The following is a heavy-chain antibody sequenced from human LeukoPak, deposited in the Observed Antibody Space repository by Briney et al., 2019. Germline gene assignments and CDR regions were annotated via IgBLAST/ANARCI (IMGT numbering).Heavy chain of an antibody. J-gene: IGHJ3*02. CDR1: GYSFTSYW. Sequence: GESLKISCKGSGYSFTSYWISWVRQMPGKGLEWMGRIDLSDSYTNYSPSFQGHVTISADKSISTAYLQWSSLKASDTAMYYCARDSTYYYGSGRANDAFDIWGQGTMVTVSS. D-gene: IGHD3-10*01. CDR3: ARDSTYYYGSGRANDAFDI. CDR2: IDLSDSYT. V-gene: IGHV5-10-1*01.